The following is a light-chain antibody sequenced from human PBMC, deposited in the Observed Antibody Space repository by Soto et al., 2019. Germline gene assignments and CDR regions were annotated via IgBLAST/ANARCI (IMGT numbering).Light chain of an antibody. J-gene: IGKJ4*01. CDR3: QQYGNSPRVT. Sequence: ENVLTQSPGTLSLSPGERATLSCRASQSVTSSYLAWYQQKPGQAPRLLIYGASSRATGIPDRFSGSGSGTDFTLTISRLEPEDFAVYYCQQYGNSPRVTFGGGTKVEIK. CDR2: GAS. CDR1: QSVTSSY. V-gene: IGKV3-20*01.